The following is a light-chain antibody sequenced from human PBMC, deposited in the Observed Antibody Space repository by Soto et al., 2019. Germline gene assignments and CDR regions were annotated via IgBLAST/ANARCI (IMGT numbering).Light chain of an antibody. CDR1: RSNIGAGND. Sequence: QSVLTQPPSVSGSPGQRVNISCAGSRSNIGAGNDVHWYQHLPGTAPQLLIYANINRPSGVPDRFSGSKSGTSASLAITGLQAEDEADDYCQSYDSSLNTYVFGTGTKVTVL. CDR3: QSYDSSLNTYV. V-gene: IGLV1-40*01. CDR2: ANI. J-gene: IGLJ1*01.